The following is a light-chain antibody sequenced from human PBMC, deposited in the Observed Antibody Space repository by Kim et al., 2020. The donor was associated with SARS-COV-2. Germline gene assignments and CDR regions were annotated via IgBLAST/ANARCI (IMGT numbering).Light chain of an antibody. CDR3: QQRSKWPRT. J-gene: IGKJ1*01. CDR2: DAF. V-gene: IGKV3-11*01. Sequence: LPPGERATLACRASQSISNSLAWYQQKPGQAPRLLIYDAFNRATGIPARFSGSGSGTDFTLTISSLEPEDFAVYYCQQRSKWPRTFGQGTKVDIK. CDR1: QSISNS.